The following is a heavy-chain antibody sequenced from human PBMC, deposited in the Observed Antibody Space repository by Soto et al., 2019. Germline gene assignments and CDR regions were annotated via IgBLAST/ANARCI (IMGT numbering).Heavy chain of an antibody. CDR3: ANVCADDYFDYLDV. D-gene: IGHD4-17*01. V-gene: IGHV3-30*18. CDR2: ISFDGSNK. J-gene: IGHJ6*03. Sequence: QVQLVESGVGVVQPGRSLRLSCAASGFTFSIYGMHWVRKAPGKGLEWVALISFDGSNKFYAESVKGRFTISRDNSKNTLYLQMNSLRAEDTAVYYCANVCADDYFDYLDVWGKGTTVTVSS. CDR1: GFTFSIYG.